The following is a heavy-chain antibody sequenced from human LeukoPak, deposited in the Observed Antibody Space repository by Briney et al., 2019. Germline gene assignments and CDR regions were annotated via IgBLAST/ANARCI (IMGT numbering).Heavy chain of an antibody. CDR1: GFTFSSYS. CDR2: TSSDLNVK. J-gene: IGHJ4*02. Sequence: GGSLRLSCAASGFTFSSYSMNWVRQAPGKGLEWVAVTSSDLNVKLYADSVKGRFTISRDNSRSTLYLQMNSLRPEDTATYYCAREGYYGSGSPPSLYFDYWGQGTLVTVSS. CDR3: AREGYYGSGSPPSLYFDY. D-gene: IGHD3-10*01. V-gene: IGHV3-30*03.